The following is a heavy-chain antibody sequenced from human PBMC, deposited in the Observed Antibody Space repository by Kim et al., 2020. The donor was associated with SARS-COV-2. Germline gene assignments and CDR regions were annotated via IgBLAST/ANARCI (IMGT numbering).Heavy chain of an antibody. CDR2: ISYDGSNK. V-gene: IGHV3-30*03. CDR1: GFTFSSYG. D-gene: IGHD1-26*01. CDR3: ATGSGVVGATFVY. J-gene: IGHJ4*02. Sequence: GGSLRLSCAASGFTFSSYGMHWVRQAPGKGLEWVAVISYDGSNKYYADSVKGRFTISRDNSKNTLYLQMDSLRAEDTAVYYCATGSGVVGATFVYWGQGTLVTVSS.